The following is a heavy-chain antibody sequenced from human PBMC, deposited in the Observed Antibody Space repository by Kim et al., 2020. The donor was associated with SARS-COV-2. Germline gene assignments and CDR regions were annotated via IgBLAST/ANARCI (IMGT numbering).Heavy chain of an antibody. V-gene: IGHV4-39*01. CDR3: VRAPDY. J-gene: IGHJ4*02. CDR2: YYSGST. Sequence: YYSGSTYYNPSLKSRVTISADVSRSQIFLKLNSVTAADTAVYFCVRAPDYWGQGILVTVSS.